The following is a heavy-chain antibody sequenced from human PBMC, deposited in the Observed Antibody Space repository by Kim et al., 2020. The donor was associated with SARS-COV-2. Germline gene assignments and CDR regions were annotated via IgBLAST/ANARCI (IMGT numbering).Heavy chain of an antibody. V-gene: IGHV3-23*01. J-gene: IGHJ4*02. CDR3: AKDRLGVRRTFDY. Sequence: YADSVKGRFTIARDNSKNTLYLQRNSLRAEDTAVYYCAKDRLGVRRTFDYWGQGTLVTVSS. D-gene: IGHD2-21*01.